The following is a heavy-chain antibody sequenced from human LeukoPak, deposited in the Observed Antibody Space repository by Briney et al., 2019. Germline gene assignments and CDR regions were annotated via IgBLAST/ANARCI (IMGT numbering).Heavy chain of an antibody. D-gene: IGHD3-10*01. CDR3: ARGGYYGSGSDY. CDR1: GFTFSSYS. V-gene: IGHV3-21*01. J-gene: IGHJ4*02. CDR2: ITSSSTYI. Sequence: GGSLRLSCAASGFTFSSYSMNWVRQAPGKGLEWVSSITSSSTYIYYADSVKGRFTISRDNAKNSLYLQMNSLRAEDTAVYYCARGGYYGSGSDYWGQGTLVTVSS.